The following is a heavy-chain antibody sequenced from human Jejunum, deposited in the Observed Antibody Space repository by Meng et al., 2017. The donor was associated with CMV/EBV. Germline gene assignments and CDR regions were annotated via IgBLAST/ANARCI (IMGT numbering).Heavy chain of an antibody. CDR1: GVAIRGYY. CDR3: ARGWGTTSPWDY. Sequence: NASGVAIRGYYLNWTRQPPGKGLECFGNIVYSGTTKYNPSPQSRFTISVDPSKSQFSLKLGSVSAADTTLYYCARGWGTTSPWDYWGQGMLVTVSS. V-gene: IGHV4-59*01. J-gene: IGHJ4*02. CDR2: IVYSGTT. D-gene: IGHD3-16*01.